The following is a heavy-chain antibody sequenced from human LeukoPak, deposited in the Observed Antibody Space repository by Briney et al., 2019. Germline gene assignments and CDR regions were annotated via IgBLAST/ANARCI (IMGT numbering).Heavy chain of an antibody. D-gene: IGHD3-10*01. CDR1: GYTFTDSY. V-gene: IGHV1-69*13. CDR3: ARAPGYGSGSYYHYFDY. Sequence: ASVKVSCKTSGYTFTDSYIHWVRQAPGQGLEWMGGIIPIFGTVNYAQKFQGRVTITADESTSTAYMELSSLRSEDTAVYYCARAPGYGSGSYYHYFDYWGQGTLVTVSS. J-gene: IGHJ4*02. CDR2: IIPIFGTV.